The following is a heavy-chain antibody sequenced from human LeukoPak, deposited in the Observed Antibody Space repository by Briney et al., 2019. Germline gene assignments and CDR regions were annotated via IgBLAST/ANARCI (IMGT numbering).Heavy chain of an antibody. J-gene: IGHJ4*02. CDR2: IKQDGSEK. CDR3: ASGYDGSAFYDY. CDR1: GFTFSSYW. Sequence: GGSLRLSCAASGFTFSSYWMSWVRQAPGKGLEWVANIKQDGSEKYYVDSVKGRFTISRDNAKNSLYLQMNGLRADDTAVYYCASGYDGSAFYDYWGQGTLVTVSS. D-gene: IGHD3-22*01. V-gene: IGHV3-7*03.